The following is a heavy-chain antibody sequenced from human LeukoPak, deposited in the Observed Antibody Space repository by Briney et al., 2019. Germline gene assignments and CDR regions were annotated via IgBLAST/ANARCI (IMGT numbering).Heavy chain of an antibody. D-gene: IGHD3-3*01. Sequence: ASVKVSCKASGYTFSGYHMHWVRQAPGQGLEWLGWINSATGATNYAQKFQGRVTMTRDTSISTAYMELSRLRSDDTAVYYCARSFSATEVFWSGYYEGGSYFDYWGQGTLVTVSS. J-gene: IGHJ4*02. CDR3: ARSFSATEVFWSGYYEGGSYFDY. CDR2: INSATGAT. V-gene: IGHV1-2*02. CDR1: GYTFSGYH.